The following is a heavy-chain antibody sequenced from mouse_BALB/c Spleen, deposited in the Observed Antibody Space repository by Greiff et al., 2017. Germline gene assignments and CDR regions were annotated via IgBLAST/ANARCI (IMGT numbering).Heavy chain of an antibody. CDR3: ARNYGNYGFAY. J-gene: IGHJ3*01. D-gene: IGHD2-1*01. Sequence: EVHLVESGAELVKPGASVKLSCTASGFNIQDTYMHWVKQRPEQGLEWIGRIDPANGNTKYDPKFQGKATITADTSSNTAYLQLSSLTSEDTAVYYCARNYGNYGFAYWGQGTLVTVSA. CDR2: IDPANGNT. V-gene: IGHV14-3*02. CDR1: GFNIQDTY.